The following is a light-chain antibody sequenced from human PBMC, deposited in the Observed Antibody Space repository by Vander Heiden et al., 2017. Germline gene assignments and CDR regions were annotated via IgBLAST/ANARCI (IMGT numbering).Light chain of an antibody. Sequence: GERATLSCRASQSVSSYLAWYQQKPGQAPRLLIYDASNRATGIPARFSGSGSGTDFTLTISSLEPDDFAVYYCQQHSNWPPLTFGGGTKVEIK. CDR3: QQHSNWPPLT. CDR2: DAS. V-gene: IGKV3-11*01. CDR1: QSVSSY. J-gene: IGKJ4*01.